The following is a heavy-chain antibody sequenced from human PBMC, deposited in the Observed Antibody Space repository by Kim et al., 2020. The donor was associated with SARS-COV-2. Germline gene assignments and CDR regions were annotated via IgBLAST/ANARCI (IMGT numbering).Heavy chain of an antibody. Sequence: GGSLRLSCAASGFTFDDYAMHWVRQAPGKGLEWVSLISGDGGSTYYADSVKGRFTISRDNSKNSLYLQMNSLRTEDTALYYCAKDLDSSGWYPNWFDPWGQGTLVTVSS. V-gene: IGHV3-43*02. CDR3: AKDLDSSGWYPNWFDP. D-gene: IGHD6-19*01. CDR1: GFTFDDYA. J-gene: IGHJ5*02. CDR2: ISGDGGST.